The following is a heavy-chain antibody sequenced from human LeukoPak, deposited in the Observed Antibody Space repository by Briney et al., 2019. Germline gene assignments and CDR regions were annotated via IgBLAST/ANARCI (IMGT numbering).Heavy chain of an antibody. CDR1: GGSISSGRYY. V-gene: IGHV4-61*02. CDR3: ARDSWILFDY. D-gene: IGHD5-12*01. CDR2: IYTSGST. J-gene: IGHJ4*02. Sequence: SETLSLTCTVSGGSISSGRYYWSWIRQPAGKGLEWIGRIYTSGSTNYNPSLKSRVTISVDTSKNQFSLKLSSVTAADTAVYYCARDSWILFDYWGQGTLVTVSS.